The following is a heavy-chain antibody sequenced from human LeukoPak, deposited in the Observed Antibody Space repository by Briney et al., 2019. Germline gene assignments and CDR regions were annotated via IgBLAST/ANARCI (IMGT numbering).Heavy chain of an antibody. J-gene: IGHJ4*02. Sequence: SETLSLTCTVSGDSISRGGYYRSWIRQHPGKGLEWIGYIYYSVSSYYNPSFMSRLTISVDTSKNQFSLKLSSVTAADTAVHYCARGNSSGFRWGQGTLVTVSS. CDR2: IYYSVSS. V-gene: IGHV4-31*03. D-gene: IGHD3-22*01. CDR3: ARGNSSGFR. CDR1: GDSISRGGYY.